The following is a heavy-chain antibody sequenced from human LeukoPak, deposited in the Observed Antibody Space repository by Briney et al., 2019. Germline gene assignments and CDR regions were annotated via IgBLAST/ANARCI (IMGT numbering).Heavy chain of an antibody. D-gene: IGHD3-22*01. CDR2: IYTSGST. J-gene: IGHJ4*02. V-gene: IGHV4-4*07. Sequence: SETLSLTCTVSGGSISSYYWSWIRQPAGKGLEWMGRIYTSGSTNYNPSLKSRVTMSVDTSKNQFSLKLSSVTAADTAVYYCARDSYDSSGYYPYYFDYWGQGTLVTVSS. CDR3: ARDSYDSSGYYPYYFDY. CDR1: GGSISSYY.